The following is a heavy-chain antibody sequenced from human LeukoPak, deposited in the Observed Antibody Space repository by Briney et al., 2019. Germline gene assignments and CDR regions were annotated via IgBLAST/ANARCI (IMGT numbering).Heavy chain of an antibody. J-gene: IGHJ3*02. D-gene: IGHD2-2*01. CDR1: GGPLTSYY. V-gene: IGHV4-59*12. Sequence: SETLSLTCAVSGGPLTSYYWSWIRQPPGKGLEWIGFIYYRGSTNYNPSLKSRVTMSVDTSKNQFSLKLSSVTAADTAVYYCARDCSSTSCSDAFDIWGQGTMVTVSS. CDR3: ARDCSSTSCSDAFDI. CDR2: IYYRGST.